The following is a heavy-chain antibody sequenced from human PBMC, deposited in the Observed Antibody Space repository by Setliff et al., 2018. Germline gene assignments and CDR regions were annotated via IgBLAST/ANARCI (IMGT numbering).Heavy chain of an antibody. CDR1: GYTFTSYY. CDR2: FDPEDGET. V-gene: IGHV1-24*01. D-gene: IGHD3-9*01. J-gene: IGHJ6*03. Sequence: ASVKVSCKASGYTFTSYYMHWVRQAPGQGLEWMGGFDPEDGETIYAQKFQGRVTMTEDTSTDTAYMELSSLRSEDTAVYYCATALRYFDWLSPYYYYYYYMDVWG. CDR3: ATALRYFDWLSPYYYYYYYMDV.